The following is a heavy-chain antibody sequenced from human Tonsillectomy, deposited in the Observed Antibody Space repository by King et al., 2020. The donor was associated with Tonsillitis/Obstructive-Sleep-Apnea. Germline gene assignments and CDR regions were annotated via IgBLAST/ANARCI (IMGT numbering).Heavy chain of an antibody. CDR3: ARIRVPAAIIKGGYGMDV. D-gene: IGHD2-2*02. V-gene: IGHV4-34*01. Sequence: VQLQQWGAGLLKPSETLSLTCAVYGGSFSGYYWSWIRQPPGKGLEWIGEINHSGSTNYNPSLKSRVTISVDTSKNQFSLKLSSVTAADTAVYYCARIRVPAAIIKGGYGMDVWGQETTVTVSS. CDR1: GGSFSGYY. CDR2: INHSGST. J-gene: IGHJ6*02.